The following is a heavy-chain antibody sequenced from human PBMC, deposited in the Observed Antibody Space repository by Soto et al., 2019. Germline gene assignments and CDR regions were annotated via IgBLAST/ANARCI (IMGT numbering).Heavy chain of an antibody. CDR1: GFTFSSYN. Sequence: LRLSCAASGFTFSSYNMNWVRQAPGKGLEWVSSIDSSGPFIYYADSLKGRFTISRDNAKNSLYLQMNSLRAEDTAVYYCARLDITQIDCWGQGTLVTVSS. CDR3: ARLDITQIDC. V-gene: IGHV3-21*01. D-gene: IGHD3-9*01. J-gene: IGHJ4*02. CDR2: IDSSGPFI.